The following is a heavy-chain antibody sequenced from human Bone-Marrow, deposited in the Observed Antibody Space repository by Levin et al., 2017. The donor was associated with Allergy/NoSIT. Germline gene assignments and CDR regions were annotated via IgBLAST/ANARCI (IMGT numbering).Heavy chain of an antibody. Sequence: PGGSLRLSCAASGFTFSSYWMHWVRQAPGKGLVWVSRINGDASSTNYADSVKGRFTISRDNAKNTLFLQMDSLRGEDTAVYYCVRAYTYAMDVWGQGTTVTVSS. J-gene: IGHJ6*02. D-gene: IGHD3-10*01. CDR3: VRAYTYAMDV. V-gene: IGHV3-74*01. CDR2: INGDASST. CDR1: GFTFSSYW.